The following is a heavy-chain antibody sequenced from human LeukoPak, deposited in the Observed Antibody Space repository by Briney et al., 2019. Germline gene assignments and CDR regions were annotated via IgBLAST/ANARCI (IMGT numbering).Heavy chain of an antibody. D-gene: IGHD3-9*01. CDR1: GYSISSGFY. V-gene: IGHV4-38-2*01. J-gene: IGHJ4*02. Sequence: PPETLSLTCAVSGYSISSGFYWGWIRQPPGKGLAWIGNIYHSGSTYYNPSLKSRVTISVDTSKNQFSLKLSSVTAADTAVYYCARWGHLRYFGLGGDFDYWGQGTLVTVSS. CDR3: ARWGHLRYFGLGGDFDY. CDR2: IYHSGST.